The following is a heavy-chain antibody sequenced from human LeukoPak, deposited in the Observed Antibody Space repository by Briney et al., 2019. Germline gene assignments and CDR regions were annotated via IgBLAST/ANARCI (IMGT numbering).Heavy chain of an antibody. V-gene: IGHV3-74*01. J-gene: IGHJ4*02. CDR1: GFTFSRYW. CDR3: ARGGDGYNPDYFDY. D-gene: IGHD5-24*01. Sequence: PGGSLTLSCAASGFTFSRYWMHWVRQAPGKGLVWVSHIYSDGSATNYADSVQGRFTISRDNPKNTLYLQMNSLRAEDTAVYCCARGGDGYNPDYFDYWGQGTLVIVSS. CDR2: IYSDGSAT.